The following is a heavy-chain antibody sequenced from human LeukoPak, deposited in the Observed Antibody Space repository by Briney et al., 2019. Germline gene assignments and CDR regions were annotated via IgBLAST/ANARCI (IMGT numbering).Heavy chain of an antibody. D-gene: IGHD6-13*01. V-gene: IGHV1-18*01. Sequence: ASVKVSCKASGYTFTSYGISWVRQAPGQGLEWMGWISAYNGNTNYAQKLQGRVTMTTDTSTSTAYMELRSLRSDDTAVYYCASPGGSSSWYADYYSGMDVWGQGTTVTVSS. CDR3: ASPGGSSSWYADYYSGMDV. CDR2: ISAYNGNT. CDR1: GYTFTSYG. J-gene: IGHJ6*02.